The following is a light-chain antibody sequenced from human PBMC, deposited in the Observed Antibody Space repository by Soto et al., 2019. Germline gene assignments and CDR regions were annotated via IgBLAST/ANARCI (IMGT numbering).Light chain of an antibody. V-gene: IGKV3-11*01. J-gene: IGKJ3*01. CDR3: QHRSNWLFT. CDR2: DAS. CDR1: QSIGSY. Sequence: EIVLTQSPATLSLSPGERATLSCRASQSIGSYLAWYQQKPGQAPRFLIYDASDRSTGVPARFSGSVSGTDFTLTISSLEPEDVAVYYCQHRSNWLFTFGPGTKVDIK.